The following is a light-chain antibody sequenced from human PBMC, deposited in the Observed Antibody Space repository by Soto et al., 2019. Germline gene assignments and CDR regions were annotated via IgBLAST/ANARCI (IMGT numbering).Light chain of an antibody. V-gene: IGLV2-14*01. CDR1: SSDVGGYNY. CDR2: DVS. J-gene: IGLJ1*01. Sequence: QSALTQPASVSGSPGQSITISCTGTSSDVGGYNYVSWYQQHPGKAPKLMIYDVSNRPSGVPNRFSGSKSGNTASLTISGLQADDEADYYCSSYTGSSTLYVFGTGTKVTVL. CDR3: SSYTGSSTLYV.